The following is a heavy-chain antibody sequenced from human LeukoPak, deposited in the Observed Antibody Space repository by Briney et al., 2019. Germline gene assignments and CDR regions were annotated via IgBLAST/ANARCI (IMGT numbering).Heavy chain of an antibody. D-gene: IGHD1-1*01. J-gene: IGHJ4*02. CDR3: ARDERGLFDY. CDR2: IYTSGST. V-gene: IGHV4-61*02. CDR1: GGSISSGNYY. Sequence: PSQTLSLTCTVSGGSISSGNYYWSWIRQPAGKGLEWIGRIYTSGSTNYNPSLKSRVTISVDTSKNQFSLKLSSVTAADTAVYYCARDERGLFDYWGQGTLVTVSS.